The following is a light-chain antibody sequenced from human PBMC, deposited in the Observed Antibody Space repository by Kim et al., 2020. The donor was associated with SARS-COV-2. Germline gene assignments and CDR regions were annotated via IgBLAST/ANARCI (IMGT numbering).Light chain of an antibody. CDR2: GAS. CDR1: QSVTNN. CDR3: QHYNNWPPET. Sequence: EIVLTQSPDTLSLSPGERATLSCRASQSVTNNLAWYQQKPGQAPRLLIYGASTRATGIPARFSGSGSGTEFTLIISSLQSEDFAVYYCQHYNNWPPETFGQGTKLEI. J-gene: IGKJ2*01. V-gene: IGKV3-15*01.